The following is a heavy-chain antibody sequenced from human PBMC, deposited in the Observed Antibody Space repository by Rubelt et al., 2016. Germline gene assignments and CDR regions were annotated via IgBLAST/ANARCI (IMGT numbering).Heavy chain of an antibody. Sequence: EVQLLESGGGLVQPGGSLRLSCAASGFTFSSYAMSWVRQAPGKGLEWVSYISSGGSSIYYAYSVKGRFTISRDNAKNPLYLQMNSLRGEDTAVYYCARWPIDYWGQGTLVTVSS. CDR3: ARWPIDY. V-gene: IGHV3-48*03. J-gene: IGHJ4*02. CDR1: GFTFSSYA. CDR2: ISSGGSSI.